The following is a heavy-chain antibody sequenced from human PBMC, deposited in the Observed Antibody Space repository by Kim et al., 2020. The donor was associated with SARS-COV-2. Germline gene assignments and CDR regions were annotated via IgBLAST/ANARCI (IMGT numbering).Heavy chain of an antibody. Sequence: VSVKSRITINPDTSKNQFSLQLNSVTPEDTAVYYCARDGSSGWFQYYFDYWGQGTLVTVSS. CDR3: ARDGSSGWFQYYFDY. V-gene: IGHV6-1*01. D-gene: IGHD6-19*01. J-gene: IGHJ4*02.